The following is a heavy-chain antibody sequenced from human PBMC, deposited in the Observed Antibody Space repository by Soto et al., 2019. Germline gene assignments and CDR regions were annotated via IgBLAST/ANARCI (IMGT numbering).Heavy chain of an antibody. CDR2: IYFSGST. Sequence: QVQLQESGPGLVKPSQTLSLTCVVSGGSISNGGYYWSWIRQHPGKGLEWIGAIYFSGSTYYNPSLKSRVTISVATPKNQFSLKRSSVTAADTAVYYCARDSHSQQPNHRWGGGYMDVWGKGTTVTVSS. CDR3: ARDSHSQQPNHRWGGGYMDV. D-gene: IGHD6-13*01. CDR1: GGSISNGGYY. V-gene: IGHV4-31*11. J-gene: IGHJ6*03.